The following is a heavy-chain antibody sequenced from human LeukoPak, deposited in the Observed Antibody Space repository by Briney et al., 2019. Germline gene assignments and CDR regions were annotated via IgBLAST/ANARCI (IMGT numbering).Heavy chain of an antibody. D-gene: IGHD1-26*01. J-gene: IGHJ4*02. CDR3: AKDVGKWESLHFFDH. CDR1: GFTLSTNA. CDR2: ISGSGAST. Sequence: GGSLRLSCLTSGFTLSTNAMSWVRQAPGKGLEWISGISGSGASTYYADSVKGRFTISRDDSRNTLYLQMNSLRGDDTAVYYCAKDVGKWESLHFFDHWGQGTLVTVSS. V-gene: IGHV3-23*01.